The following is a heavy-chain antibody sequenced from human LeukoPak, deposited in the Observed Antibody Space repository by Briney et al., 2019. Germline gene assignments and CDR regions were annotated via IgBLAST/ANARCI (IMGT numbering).Heavy chain of an antibody. CDR1: GYSISSGYY. V-gene: IGHV4-38-2*02. CDR3: ARRGYFWSGYSWFDP. CDR2: IYHSGST. J-gene: IGHJ5*02. Sequence: SETLSLTCTVSGYSISSGYYWGWIRQPPGKGLGWIGSIYHSGSTYYNPSLKSRVTISVDTSKNQFSLKLSSVTAADTAVYYCARRGYFWSGYSWFDPWGQGTLVTVSS. D-gene: IGHD3-3*01.